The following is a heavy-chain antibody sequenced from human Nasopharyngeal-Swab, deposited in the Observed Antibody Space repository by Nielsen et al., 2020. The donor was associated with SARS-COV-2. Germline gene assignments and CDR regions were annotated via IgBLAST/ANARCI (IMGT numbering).Heavy chain of an antibody. CDR2: IYDSGST. V-gene: IGHV4-59*12. CDR3: ARVGRVIDY. Sequence: RQAPGKGLEWIGYIYDSGSTNYNPSLKSRVTISVDTSKNQFSLNLISVTAADAAVYYCARVGRVIDYWGQGTLVTVSS. J-gene: IGHJ4*02. D-gene: IGHD1-14*01.